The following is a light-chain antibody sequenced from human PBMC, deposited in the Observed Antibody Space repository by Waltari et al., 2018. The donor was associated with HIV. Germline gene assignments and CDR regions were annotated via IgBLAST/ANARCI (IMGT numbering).Light chain of an antibody. CDR2: TAT. Sequence: DIQMTQSPSSLSASIGDRVTIACRASQNINTYLNWYQQKPGKAPRALISTATTLHSGVPSRFSGSGSGTDFTLTITDLQPEDFASYYCQQSYGTPLTFGPGTKVDIK. V-gene: IGKV1-39*01. J-gene: IGKJ3*01. CDR3: QQSYGTPLT. CDR1: QNINTY.